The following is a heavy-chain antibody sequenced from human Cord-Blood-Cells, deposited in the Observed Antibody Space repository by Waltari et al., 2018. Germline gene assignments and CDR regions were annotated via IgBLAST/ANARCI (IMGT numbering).Heavy chain of an antibody. D-gene: IGHD4-17*01. CDR2: TKKDGSEK. V-gene: IGHV3-7*01. Sequence: EVQLVESGGGLVQPGGSLRLACAASGFTFSSSWMSWVRQARGKGLEWVANTKKDGSEKYYVVSVKGRFTISRDNAKNSLDLQMNSLRAEDTAVYYCARDHDYGDYYFDYWGQGTLVTVSS. CDR1: GFTFSSSW. CDR3: ARDHDYGDYYFDY. J-gene: IGHJ4*02.